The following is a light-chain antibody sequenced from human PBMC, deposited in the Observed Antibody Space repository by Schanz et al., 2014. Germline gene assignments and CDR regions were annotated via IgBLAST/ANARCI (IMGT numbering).Light chain of an antibody. Sequence: EIVLTQSPATLSLSPGGRATLSCRASQSVSSNLAWYQQKPGQAPTLLIHGASSRATGIPDRFSGSGSGTDFTLTITRLEPEDFAVYYCQQYGYSPRTFGQGTRVEIK. CDR3: QQYGYSPRT. J-gene: IGKJ1*01. CDR1: QSVSSN. CDR2: GAS. V-gene: IGKV3-20*01.